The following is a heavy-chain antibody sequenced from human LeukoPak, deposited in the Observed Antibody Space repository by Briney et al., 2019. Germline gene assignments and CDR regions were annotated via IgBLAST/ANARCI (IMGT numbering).Heavy chain of an antibody. V-gene: IGHV3-21*01. CDR2: ISSSSSYI. CDR3: ARDFLDYGSRSYLIGC. D-gene: IGHD3-10*01. CDR1: GFTFSSYS. Sequence: GGSLRLSCAASGFTFSSYSMNWVRQAPGKGLEWVSSISSSSSYIYYADSVKGRFTISRDNAKNSLYLQMNSLRAEDTAVYYCARDFLDYGSRSYLIGCWGQGTLVTVSS. J-gene: IGHJ4*02.